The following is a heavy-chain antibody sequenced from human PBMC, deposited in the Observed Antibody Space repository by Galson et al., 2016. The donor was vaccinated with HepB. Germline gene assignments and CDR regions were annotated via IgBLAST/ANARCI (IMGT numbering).Heavy chain of an antibody. CDR1: GFTFSGHG. D-gene: IGHD6-19*01. J-gene: IGHJ4*02. CDR2: ITYDGSKI. V-gene: IGHV3-30*03. Sequence: SLRLSCAASGFTFSGHGVHWVRQSPGKGLEWVALITYDGSKIYYADSVKGRFTISRDNSKNTLYLQMNTLRAEDTALYYCARDLGSSGLYATIDHWDQGTRVTVSS. CDR3: ARDLGSSGLYATIDH.